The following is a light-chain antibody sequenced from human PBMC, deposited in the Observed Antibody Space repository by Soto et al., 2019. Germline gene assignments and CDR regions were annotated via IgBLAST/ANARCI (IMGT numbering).Light chain of an antibody. Sequence: DVQMIQSPSSLPASVGDRVTFTCRASRSINNYLNWYQQRPGKAPKLLIHAASSLQGGVPLRFSGSGSGTDFTLTISSLQAEDFATYYCQQTYSIPITFGQGTRLENK. J-gene: IGKJ5*01. CDR1: RSINNY. CDR2: AAS. CDR3: QQTYSIPIT. V-gene: IGKV1-39*01.